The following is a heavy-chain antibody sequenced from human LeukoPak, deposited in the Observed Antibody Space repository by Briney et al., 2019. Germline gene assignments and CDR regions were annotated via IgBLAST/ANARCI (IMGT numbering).Heavy chain of an antibody. CDR3: ARDKYSSSWYLYYYYGMDV. J-gene: IGHJ6*02. CDR2: IKQDGSEK. V-gene: IGHV3-7*01. Sequence: GGSLRLSCAASGFTFSSYWMSWVRQAPGKGLEWVGNIKQDGSEKYYVDSVKGRFTISRDSAKNSLYLQMNSLRAEDTAVYYCARDKYSSSWYLYYYYGMDVWGQGTTVTVSS. D-gene: IGHD6-13*01. CDR1: GFTFSSYW.